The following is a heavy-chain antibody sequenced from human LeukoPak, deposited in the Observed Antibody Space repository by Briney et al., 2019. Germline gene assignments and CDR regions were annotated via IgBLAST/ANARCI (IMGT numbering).Heavy chain of an antibody. V-gene: IGHV4-34*01. J-gene: IGHJ5*02. CDR3: ARDLSSGKGVNWFDP. CDR1: GGSFSGYY. D-gene: IGHD3-10*01. Sequence: SETLSLTCAVYGGSFSGYYWSWIRQPPGKGLEWIGEINHSGSTNYNPSLKSRVTISVDTSKNQFSLKLSSVTAADTAVYYCARDLSSGKGVNWFDPWGQGTLVTVSS. CDR2: INHSGST.